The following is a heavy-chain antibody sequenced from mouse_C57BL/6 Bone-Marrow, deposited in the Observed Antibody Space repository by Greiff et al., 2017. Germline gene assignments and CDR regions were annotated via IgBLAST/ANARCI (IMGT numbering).Heavy chain of an antibody. CDR2: ISDGGSYT. D-gene: IGHD2-5*01. Sequence: EVMLVESGGGLVKPGGSLKLSCAASGFTFSSYAMSWVRQTPEKRLEWVATISDGGSYTYYPDNVKGRFTISRDNAKNNLYLQMSHLKSEDTAMYYCARYKAYYSNYFDYWGQGTTLTVSS. V-gene: IGHV5-4*03. CDR3: ARYKAYYSNYFDY. CDR1: GFTFSSYA. J-gene: IGHJ2*01.